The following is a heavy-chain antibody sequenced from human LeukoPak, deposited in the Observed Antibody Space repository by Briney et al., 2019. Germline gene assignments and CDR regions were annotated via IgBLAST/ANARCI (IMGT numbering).Heavy chain of an antibody. D-gene: IGHD3-22*01. CDR3: ARDNTISGYYELGY. CDR1: GFSFSSFG. V-gene: IGHV3-23*01. J-gene: IGHJ4*02. CDR2: ISGSDGST. Sequence: PGGSLRLSCAASGFSFSSFGMSWVRQAPGKGLEWVSRISGSDGSTYYADSVKGRFSISRDNSKNTVFLQMNSLRAEDTAVYYCARDNTISGYYELGYWGQGTLVTVSS.